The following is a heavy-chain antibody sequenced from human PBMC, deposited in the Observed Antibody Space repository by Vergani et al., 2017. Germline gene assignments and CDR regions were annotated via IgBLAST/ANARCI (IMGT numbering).Heavy chain of an antibody. CDR2: IYPGASEV. CDR3: ASGGHGSENGGALQL. Sequence: EKQLVQSGSETKKPGESLKISCQAFGYIFSNFWIGWVRQRPGRGLEWMWIIYPGASEVKSNPTFRGQVIFSVDTSVNTAYLQWRILQASDTATYFCASGGHGSENGGALQLWGQGTNITVSS. CDR1: GYIFSNFW. D-gene: IGHD3-10*01. J-gene: IGHJ3*01. V-gene: IGHV5-51*01.